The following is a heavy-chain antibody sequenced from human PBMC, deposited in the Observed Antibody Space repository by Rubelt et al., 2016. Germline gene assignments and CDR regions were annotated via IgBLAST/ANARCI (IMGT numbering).Heavy chain of an antibody. J-gene: IGHJ3*02. D-gene: IGHD2-21*01. Sequence: QVQLQQWGAGLLKPSETLSLTCAVYGGSFSIYYWSWIRQPPGKGLEWIGEINHSGSTNYNPSLKSRVTISVYTSKNQLSRRRISVTAAYTVVYYCASSRFSDLFRGFDIWGQGTMVTVSS. CDR1: GGSFSIYY. V-gene: IGHV4-34*01. CDR2: INHSGST. CDR3: ASSRFSDLFRGFDI.